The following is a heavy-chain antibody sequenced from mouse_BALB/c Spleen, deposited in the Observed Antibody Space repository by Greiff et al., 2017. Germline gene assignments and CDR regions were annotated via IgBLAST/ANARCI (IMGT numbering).Heavy chain of an antibody. CDR1: GFTFSSFG. CDR3: ARRALYYGSSYWYFDV. Sequence: EVQGVESGGGLVQPGGSRKLSCAASGFTFSSFGMHWVRQAPEKGLEWVAYISSGSSTIYYADSVKGRFTISRDNPKNTLFLQMTSLRSEDTAMYYCARRALYYGSSYWYFDVWGAGTTVTVSS. V-gene: IGHV5-17*02. D-gene: IGHD1-1*01. CDR2: ISSGSSTI. J-gene: IGHJ1*01.